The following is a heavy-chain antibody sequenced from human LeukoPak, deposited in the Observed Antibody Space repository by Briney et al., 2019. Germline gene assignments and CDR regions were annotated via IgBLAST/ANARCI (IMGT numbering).Heavy chain of an antibody. J-gene: IGHJ4*02. CDR3: ARVGGRYSPLGY. Sequence: PGGSLRLSCAASGFTFSSYWMSWVRQAPGKGLEWVANIKQDGSEKYYVDSVKGRFITSRDNAKNSLYLQMLCLRAEDTAVYYCARVGGRYSPLGYWGQGTLVTVSS. V-gene: IGHV3-7*01. D-gene: IGHD3-16*02. CDR1: GFTFSSYW. CDR2: IKQDGSEK.